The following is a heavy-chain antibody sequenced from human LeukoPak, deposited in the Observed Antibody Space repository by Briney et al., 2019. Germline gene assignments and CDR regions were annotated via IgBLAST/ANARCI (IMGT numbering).Heavy chain of an antibody. CDR2: ISGNGGST. D-gene: IGHD3-3*01. CDR3: ARGGPNDFWSGQDY. Sequence: PGGSLRLSCAAAGFTFRNYAMHWVRQAPGKGLEYVSGISGNGGSTYYAKFVQGRFTISRDNSKNTLYLQMGSLRTEDMAVYFCARGGPNDFWSGQDYWGQGTLVTVSS. CDR1: GFTFRNYA. V-gene: IGHV3-64*01. J-gene: IGHJ4*02.